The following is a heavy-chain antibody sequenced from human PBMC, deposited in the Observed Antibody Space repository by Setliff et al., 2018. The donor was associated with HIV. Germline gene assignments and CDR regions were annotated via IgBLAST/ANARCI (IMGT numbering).Heavy chain of an antibody. CDR1: GDSVSRRC. J-gene: IGHJ4*02. Sequence: PSETLSLTCAVSGDSVSRRCWSWVRQSQEKGLERIGETCNGGASRGGAFNYNPFLRSRATISMGWPENDFSLRLTSVTASDTAVYYCAQNFGWALGNWGPGTLVTVSS. CDR2: TCNGGASRGGAF. D-gene: IGHD3-16*01. V-gene: IGHV4-4*02. CDR3: AQNFGWALGN.